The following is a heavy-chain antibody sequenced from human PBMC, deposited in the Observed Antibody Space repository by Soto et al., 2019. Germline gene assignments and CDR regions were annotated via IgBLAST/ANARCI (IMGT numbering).Heavy chain of an antibody. D-gene: IGHD3-22*01. Sequence: SETLSLTCVVYGGSFNYYYWSWIRQPPGKGLEWIGEINHSGSINYNPSLKSRVTISVDTSKNQFSLKLSSVTAADTAVYYCARGAYYDTSGYYPGWFDPWGQGTLVTVS. J-gene: IGHJ5*02. V-gene: IGHV4-34*01. CDR2: INHSGSI. CDR1: GGSFNYYY. CDR3: ARGAYYDTSGYYPGWFDP.